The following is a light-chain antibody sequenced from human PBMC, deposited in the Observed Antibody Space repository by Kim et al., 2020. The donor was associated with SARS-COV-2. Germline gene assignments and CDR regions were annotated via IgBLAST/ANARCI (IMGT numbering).Light chain of an antibody. CDR3: QSYDNSNWV. Sequence: GQTVTNSCNRSSRSIASNYVQWYHQHPGSSPYTVIYEHDQRPSGVPDRFSGSVDSSSNSASLTIARLKTEDEADYYCQSYDNSNWVFGGGTKLTVL. V-gene: IGLV6-57*01. J-gene: IGLJ3*02. CDR1: SRSIASNY. CDR2: EHD.